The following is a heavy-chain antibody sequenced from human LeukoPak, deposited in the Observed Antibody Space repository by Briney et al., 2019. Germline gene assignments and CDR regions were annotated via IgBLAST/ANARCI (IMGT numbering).Heavy chain of an antibody. CDR1: GFTLSSYE. Sequence: GGSLRLSCTASGFTLSSYEMSWIHQAPGKGLEWVSSIDYSGGDTHYADSVKGRFTISRDNSENTLYLQMNSLRAEDTALYYCSNGRTSSGTLQHDYWGQGTLVTVSS. CDR3: SNGRTSSGTLQHDY. J-gene: IGHJ4*02. CDR2: IDYSGGDT. D-gene: IGHD6-19*01. V-gene: IGHV3-23*01.